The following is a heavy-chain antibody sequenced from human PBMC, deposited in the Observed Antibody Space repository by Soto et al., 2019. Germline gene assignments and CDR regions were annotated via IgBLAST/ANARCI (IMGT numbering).Heavy chain of an antibody. Sequence: QVQLVQSGAEVKEPGTSVKVSCKTSGYTFPSYGISWVRQAPGQGLEWMGWISAYNANTKFAQTLQGRVTMTTDTSTSTAYIELRSLRSDDTAVYYCVREGCSRNSCFDFWGKGTLVTVSS. CDR2: ISAYNANT. V-gene: IGHV1-18*01. D-gene: IGHD2-2*01. J-gene: IGHJ4*02. CDR3: VREGCSRNSCFDF. CDR1: GYTFPSYG.